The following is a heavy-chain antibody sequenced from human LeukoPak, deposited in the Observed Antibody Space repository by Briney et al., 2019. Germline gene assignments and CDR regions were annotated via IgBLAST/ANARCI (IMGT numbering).Heavy chain of an antibody. V-gene: IGHV3-48*01. CDR2: ISSSSSTI. CDR1: GFTFSSYS. D-gene: IGHD6-6*01. CDR3: ASSSRSSFDY. J-gene: IGHJ4*02. Sequence: PGGSLRLSCAASGFTFSSYSMNWVRQAPGKGLEWVSYISSSSSTIYYADSVKGRITISRDNAKNSLYLQMNSLRAEDTAVYYCASSSRSSFDYWGQGTLVTVSS.